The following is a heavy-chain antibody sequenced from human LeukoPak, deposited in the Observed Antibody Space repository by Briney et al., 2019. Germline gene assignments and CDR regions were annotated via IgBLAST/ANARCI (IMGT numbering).Heavy chain of an antibody. D-gene: IGHD3-3*01. CDR2: INHSGST. J-gene: IGHJ6*03. CDR1: GGSFSGYY. CDR3: ARGITILEWLIPQFYYYYMDF. Sequence: SETLSLTCAVYGGSFSGYYWSWIRQLPGKGLERIGEINHSGSTNYNPALKSRVTISVDTSKNQFSLKLSSVTAADTAVYYCARGITILEWLIPQFYYYYMDFWGKGTTVTVSS. V-gene: IGHV4-34*01.